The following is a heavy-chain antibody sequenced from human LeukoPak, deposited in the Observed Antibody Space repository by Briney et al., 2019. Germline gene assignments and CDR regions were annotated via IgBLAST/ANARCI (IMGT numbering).Heavy chain of an antibody. CDR2: ISSSGSTI. Sequence: GGSLRLSCAASGFTFSSYEMNWVRQAPGKGLEWVSYISSSGSTIYYADSVKGRFTISRDNAKNSLYLQMNSLGAEDTAVYYCARDLNREGMGIWGQGTMVTVSS. V-gene: IGHV3-48*03. CDR3: ARDLNREGMGI. CDR1: GFTFSSYE. J-gene: IGHJ3*02. D-gene: IGHD3-10*01.